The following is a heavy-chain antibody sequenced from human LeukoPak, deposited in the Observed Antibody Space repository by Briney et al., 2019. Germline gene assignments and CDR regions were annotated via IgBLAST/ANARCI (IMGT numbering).Heavy chain of an antibody. CDR3: ARGRADYYDLSPYYFDY. CDR1: GGSFSGYY. Sequence: SETLSLTCAVYGGSFSGYYWSWIRQPPGKGLEWVGEINHSGSTNYNPSLKSRVTISVDTSKNQFSLKLSSVTAADTAVYYCARGRADYYDLSPYYFDYWGQGTLVTVSS. J-gene: IGHJ4*02. CDR2: INHSGST. D-gene: IGHD3-22*01. V-gene: IGHV4-34*01.